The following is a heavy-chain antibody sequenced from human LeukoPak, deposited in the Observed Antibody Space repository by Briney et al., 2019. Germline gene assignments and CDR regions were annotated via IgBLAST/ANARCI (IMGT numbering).Heavy chain of an antibody. Sequence: PGRSLRLSCAASGFTFSSYAMHWVPQAPGKGLEWVSVISYDGSNKYYADSVKGRFTIFRDSSKNTLFLQMNSLRAEDTAMYYCAKARNTVTTGDAFDIWGQGTMVTISS. V-gene: IGHV3-30*04. CDR2: ISYDGSNK. CDR3: AKARNTVTTGDAFDI. D-gene: IGHD4-17*01. CDR1: GFTFSSYA. J-gene: IGHJ3*02.